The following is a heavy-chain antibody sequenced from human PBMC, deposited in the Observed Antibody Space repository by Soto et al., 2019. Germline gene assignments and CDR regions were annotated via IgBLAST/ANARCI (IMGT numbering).Heavy chain of an antibody. CDR2: ISYDTTNK. D-gene: IGHD3-22*01. V-gene: IGHV3-30*18. CDR1: GFTFSSYG. J-gene: IGHJ4*02. Sequence: QVQLVESGGGVVQPGTSLRLSCAASGFTFSSYGMHWVRQAPGKGLEWVAVISYDTTNKYYSDFVKGRFTISRDNSKNTLYLQRNSLRPEDTAVYYCAKDLWMRQRYYYSSRGSHYWGQGTLVTVSS. CDR3: AKDLWMRQRYYYSSRGSHY.